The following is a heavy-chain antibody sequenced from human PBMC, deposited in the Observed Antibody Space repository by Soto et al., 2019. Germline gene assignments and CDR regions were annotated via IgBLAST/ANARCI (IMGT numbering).Heavy chain of an antibody. Sequence: ASVKVSCKASGGTFSSYAISWVRQAPGQGLEWMGGIIPIFGTANYAQEFQGRVTITEDESTSTAYMELSSLRSEDTAVYYCARDTGAYCSSTSCYPGWFDPWGQGTLVTVSS. V-gene: IGHV1-69*13. CDR1: GGTFSSYA. CDR2: IIPIFGTA. CDR3: ARDTGAYCSSTSCYPGWFDP. J-gene: IGHJ5*02. D-gene: IGHD2-2*01.